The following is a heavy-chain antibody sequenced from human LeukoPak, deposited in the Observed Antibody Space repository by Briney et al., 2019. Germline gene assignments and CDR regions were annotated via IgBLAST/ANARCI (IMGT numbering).Heavy chain of an antibody. J-gene: IGHJ5*02. D-gene: IGHD3-22*01. V-gene: IGHV1-2*02. CDR1: GYSFTLYA. CDR3: ARWGRPTYYDSSGYYPGWFDP. CDR2: INPNSGFT. Sequence: ASVKVSCEASGYSFTLYAMNWVRQAPGQGLEWMGWINPNSGFTNYAQKFQGRVTMTRDTSISTAYMELSRLRSDDTAVYYCARWGRPTYYDSSGYYPGWFDPWGQGTLVTVSS.